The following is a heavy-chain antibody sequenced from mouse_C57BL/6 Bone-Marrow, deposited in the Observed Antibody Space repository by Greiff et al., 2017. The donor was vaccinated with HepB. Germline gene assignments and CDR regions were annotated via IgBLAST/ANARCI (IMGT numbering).Heavy chain of an antibody. CDR1: GYTFTSYW. J-gene: IGHJ3*01. Sequence: QVQLKQPGAELVKPGASVKLSCKASGYTFTSYWMQWVKQRPGQGLEWIGEIDPSDSYTNYNQKFKGKATLTVDTSSSTAYMQLSSLTSEDSAVYYCARAYYGYDRLAYWGQGTLVTVSA. CDR2: IDPSDSYT. CDR3: ARAYYGYDRLAY. V-gene: IGHV1-50*01. D-gene: IGHD2-9*01.